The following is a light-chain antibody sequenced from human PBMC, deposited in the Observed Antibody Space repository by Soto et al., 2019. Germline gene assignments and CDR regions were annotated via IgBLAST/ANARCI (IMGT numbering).Light chain of an antibody. Sequence: DIQMTQSPSSLSASVGDRVTITCRASQSISSYLNWYQQKPGKAPKLLIYAASSLQSGVPSHFSGSGSGTDFTLTIRSLQPEDFAIYYCQQSSSAPFSFGPGTKVDVK. CDR3: QQSSSAPFS. V-gene: IGKV1-39*01. J-gene: IGKJ3*01. CDR1: QSISSY. CDR2: AAS.